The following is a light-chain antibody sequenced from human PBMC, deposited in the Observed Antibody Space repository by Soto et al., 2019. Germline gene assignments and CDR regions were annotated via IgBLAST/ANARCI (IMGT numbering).Light chain of an antibody. CDR3: QTWGTAIHDVV. Sequence: QSVLTQSPSASASLGASVKLTCTPSSGHSTYAIAWHQQQPDKGPRYLMKLNSDGSHSKGDGIPDRFSGSSSGAERHLTISSLQSEDEADYYCQTWGTAIHDVVFGGGTKLTVL. V-gene: IGLV4-69*01. CDR2: LNSDGSH. CDR1: SGHSTYA. J-gene: IGLJ2*01.